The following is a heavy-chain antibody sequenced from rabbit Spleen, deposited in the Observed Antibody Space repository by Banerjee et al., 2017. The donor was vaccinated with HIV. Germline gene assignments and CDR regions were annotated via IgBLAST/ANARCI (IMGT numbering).Heavy chain of an antibody. CDR2: IDAGSSGFT. V-gene: IGHV1S40*01. CDR1: GVSFSGDSY. J-gene: IGHJ6*01. CDR3: ARDTSSSFSSYGMDL. Sequence: QSLEESGGDLVKPGASLTLTCIASGVSFSGDSYMCWVRQAPGKGLEWIACIDAGSSGFTYFATWAKGRFTISKISSTTVTLQMTRLTAADTATYFCARDTSSSFSSYGMDLWGPGTLVTVS. D-gene: IGHD1-1*01.